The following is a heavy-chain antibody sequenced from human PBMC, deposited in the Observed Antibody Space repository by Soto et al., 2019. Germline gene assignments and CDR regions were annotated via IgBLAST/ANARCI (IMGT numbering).Heavy chain of an antibody. J-gene: IGHJ6*02. CDR3: VTLNSGMDV. CDR1: GFTFSNAW. CDR2: IMSKTDGGTT. V-gene: IGHV3-15*01. Sequence: GGSLRLSCAASGFTFSNAWMTWVRQAPGKGLEWVGRIMSKTDGGTTDYAAPVKGRFTISRDDSRNRLYLQMSSLKTEDTAVYYCVTLNSGMDVWGQGTTVIAS.